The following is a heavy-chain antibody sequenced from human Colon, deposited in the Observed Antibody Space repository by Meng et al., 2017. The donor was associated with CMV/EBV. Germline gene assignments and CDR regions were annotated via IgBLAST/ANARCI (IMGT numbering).Heavy chain of an antibody. Sequence: GSLRLSCTVSGGSISSYYWSWIRQPPGKGLEWIGYIYYSGSTNYNPSLKSRVTISVDTSKNQFSPKLSSVTAADTAVYYCARGSKAARQNWFDPWGQGTLVTVSS. J-gene: IGHJ5*02. V-gene: IGHV4-59*01. CDR1: GGSISSYY. D-gene: IGHD6-6*01. CDR2: IYYSGST. CDR3: ARGSKAARQNWFDP.